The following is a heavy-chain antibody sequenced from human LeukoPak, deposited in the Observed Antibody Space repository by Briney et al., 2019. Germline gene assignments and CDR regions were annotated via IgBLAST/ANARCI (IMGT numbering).Heavy chain of an antibody. CDR2: ISYDGSNK. CDR1: GFTFSSYA. J-gene: IGHJ4*02. V-gene: IGHV3-30-3*01. Sequence: GGSLRLSCAASGFTFSSYAMHWVRQAPGKGLEWVAVISYDGSNKYYADSVKGRFTISRDNSKNTLYLQMNSLRAEDTAFYYCAKDNRYSNTYPEDWGQGTLVTVSS. CDR3: AKDNRYSNTYPED. D-gene: IGHD2-21*01.